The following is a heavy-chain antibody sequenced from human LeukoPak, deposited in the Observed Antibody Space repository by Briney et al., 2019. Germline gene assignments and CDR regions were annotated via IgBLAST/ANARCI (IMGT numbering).Heavy chain of an antibody. V-gene: IGHV3-23*01. CDR3: AKAGSNWGYFDY. CDR1: GFTFSSYA. J-gene: IGHJ4*02. CDR2: ITGSGGTT. Sequence: GGSLRLSCAASGFTFSSYAMSWVRQAPGKGPEWVSVITGSGGTTYYADSVKGRFTISRDNSKNTLYLQMNSLRAEDTAVYYCAKAGSNWGYFDYWGQGTLVTVSS. D-gene: IGHD7-27*01.